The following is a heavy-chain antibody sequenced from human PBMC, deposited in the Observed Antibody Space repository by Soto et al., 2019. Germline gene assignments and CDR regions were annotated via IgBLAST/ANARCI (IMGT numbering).Heavy chain of an antibody. CDR2: ISGSGGST. V-gene: IGHV3-23*01. J-gene: IGHJ4*02. D-gene: IGHD3-22*01. CDR3: AKLACYYDSSGYYLRSCYFDY. Sequence: GGSLRLSCAASGFTFSSYAMSWVRQAPGKGLEWVSAISGSGGSTYYADSVKGRFTISRDNSKNTLYLQMNSLRAEDTAVYYCAKLACYYDSSGYYLRSCYFDYWGQGTLVTAPQ. CDR1: GFTFSSYA.